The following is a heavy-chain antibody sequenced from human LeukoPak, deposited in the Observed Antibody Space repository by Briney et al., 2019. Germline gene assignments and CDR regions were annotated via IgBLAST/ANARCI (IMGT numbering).Heavy chain of an antibody. V-gene: IGHV3-7*01. Sequence: GGSLRLSCAASGFTFSSCWMSWVRQAPGKGLEWVANIKQDGSEKYYVDSVKGRFTISRDNAKNSLYLQMNSLRAEDTAVYYCARGTMFPYYFDYWGQGTLVTVSS. CDR1: GFTFSSCW. J-gene: IGHJ4*02. CDR3: ARGTMFPYYFDY. D-gene: IGHD3-10*02. CDR2: IKQDGSEK.